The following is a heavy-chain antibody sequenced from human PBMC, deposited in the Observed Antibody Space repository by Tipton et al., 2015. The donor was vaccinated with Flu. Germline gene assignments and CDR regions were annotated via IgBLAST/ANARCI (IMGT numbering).Heavy chain of an antibody. J-gene: IGHJ4*02. Sequence: GLVKPSEKLSLNCAVSGFSITSGYYWGWIRQPPGKGLEWIGTVYHRGSTYYNPSLNSRITLSMDKSGNQFSLQLSSVTAADTAVYYCARGVPAAIGEAHFDYWGQGTLVTAPS. CDR2: VYHRGST. CDR1: GFSITSGYY. D-gene: IGHD2-2*01. V-gene: IGHV4-38-2*01. CDR3: ARGVPAAIGEAHFDY.